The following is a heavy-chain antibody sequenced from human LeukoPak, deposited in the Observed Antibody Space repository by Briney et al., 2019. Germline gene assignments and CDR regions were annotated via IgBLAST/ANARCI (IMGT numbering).Heavy chain of an antibody. J-gene: IGHJ1*01. CDR2: ISGSGGSGGTT. Sequence: GGSLRLSCAASGFTFSSYGMSWVRQVAGKGLEWVSGISGSGGSGGTTYYAESVKGRFTISRDNSKNSLYLQMNSLRAEDTALYYCAKDTSSGWDSGKYFQHWGQGTLVTVSS. D-gene: IGHD6-19*01. V-gene: IGHV3-23*01. CDR3: AKDTSSGWDSGKYFQH. CDR1: GFTFSSYG.